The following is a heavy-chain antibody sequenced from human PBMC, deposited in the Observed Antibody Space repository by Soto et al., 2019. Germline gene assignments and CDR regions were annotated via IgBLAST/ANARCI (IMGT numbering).Heavy chain of an antibody. Sequence: SETLSLTCAVYGGSFSGYYWSWIRQPPGKGLEWIGEINHSVSTNYNPSLKSRVTIPVDTSKNQFSLKLSSVTAADTAVYYCERGMGVTYFDYWGQGTLVTVSS. CDR2: INHSVST. CDR1: GGSFSGYY. D-gene: IGHD3-10*01. V-gene: IGHV4-34*01. J-gene: IGHJ4*02. CDR3: ERGMGVTYFDY.